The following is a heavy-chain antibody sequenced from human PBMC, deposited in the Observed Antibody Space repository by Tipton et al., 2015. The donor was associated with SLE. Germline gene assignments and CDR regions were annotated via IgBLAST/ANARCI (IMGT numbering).Heavy chain of an antibody. Sequence: TLSLTCTVSGASISSYSWSWIRQPPGKGLEWIGYIYYSGSTNYNPSLKSRVTISVDTSKKQLSLKLSSVTAADTAVYYCAREATAIEVRYYYHYYMDVWGKGTTVTISS. CDR2: IYYSGST. J-gene: IGHJ6*03. CDR1: GASISSYS. V-gene: IGHV4-59*01. D-gene: IGHD5-18*01. CDR3: AREATAIEVRYYYHYYMDV.